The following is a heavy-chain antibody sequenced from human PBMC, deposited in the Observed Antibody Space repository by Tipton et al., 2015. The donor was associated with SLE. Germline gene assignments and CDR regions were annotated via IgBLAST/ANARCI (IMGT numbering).Heavy chain of an antibody. CDR1: GDSISANSYH. Sequence: GLVKPSETLSLICTVSGDSISANSYHWGWIRQPPGKGLEWIGTMSHSGGTYYNPSLESRVTMSIDTSKNQFSLEVASVTAADTAVYFCARQYSTATGYENWGQGTLVTVSS. V-gene: IGHV4-39*07. D-gene: IGHD2/OR15-2a*01. CDR2: MSHSGGT. CDR3: ARQYSTATGYEN. J-gene: IGHJ4*02.